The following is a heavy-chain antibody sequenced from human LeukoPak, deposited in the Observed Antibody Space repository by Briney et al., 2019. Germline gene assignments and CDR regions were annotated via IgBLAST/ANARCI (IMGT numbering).Heavy chain of an antibody. CDR2: ISGSGGST. CDR3: AKARGLSYYYGMAV. CDR1: GFTFSSYA. Sequence: PGGSLGLSCAASGFTFSSYAMSWVRQAPGKGLEWVSAISGSGGSTYYADSVKGRFTISRDNSKNTLYLQMNSLRAEDTAVYYCAKARGLSYYYGMAVWGQGATVTVSS. D-gene: IGHD3-16*01. J-gene: IGHJ6*02. V-gene: IGHV3-23*01.